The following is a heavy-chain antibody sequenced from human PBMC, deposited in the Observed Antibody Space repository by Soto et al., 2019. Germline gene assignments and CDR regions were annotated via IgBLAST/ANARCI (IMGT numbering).Heavy chain of an antibody. Sequence: PSETLSLTCTVSGGSISSYYWSWIRQPPGKGLEWIGYIYYSGSTNYNPSLKSRVTISVDTSKNQFSLKLSSVTAADTAVYYCARVAAVAGTGFDYWGQGTLVTVSS. V-gene: IGHV4-59*01. D-gene: IGHD6-19*01. CDR3: ARVAAVAGTGFDY. J-gene: IGHJ4*02. CDR1: GGSISSYY. CDR2: IYYSGST.